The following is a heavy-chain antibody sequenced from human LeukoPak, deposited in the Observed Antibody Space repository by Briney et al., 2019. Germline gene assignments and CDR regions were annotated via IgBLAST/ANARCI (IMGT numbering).Heavy chain of an antibody. CDR1: GFTFSSYA. J-gene: IGHJ6*02. CDR2: ISGSGGST. Sequence: GGSLRLSCAASGFTFSSYAMSWVRQAPGKGLEWVSAISGSGGSTYYADSVKGRFTISRDNSKNTLYLQMNSLRAEDTAVYYCAKDLTGDRRHYYYYGMDVWGQETTVTVSS. V-gene: IGHV3-23*01. CDR3: AKDLTGDRRHYYYYGMDV. D-gene: IGHD7-27*01.